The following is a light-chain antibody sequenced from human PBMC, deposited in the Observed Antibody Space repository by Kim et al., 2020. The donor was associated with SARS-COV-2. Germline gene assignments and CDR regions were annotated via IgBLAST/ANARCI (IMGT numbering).Light chain of an antibody. CDR3: QQYESLPPVT. Sequence: FVGDRVTITCQASKDITTRLSWYLQEQGKAPTLLIHDALNVEVVVPARFSVRGSGRHFTLTISSLQPEDIATYYCQQYESLPPVTFGGGTKVDIK. J-gene: IGKJ4*01. V-gene: IGKV1-33*01. CDR1: KDITTR. CDR2: DAL.